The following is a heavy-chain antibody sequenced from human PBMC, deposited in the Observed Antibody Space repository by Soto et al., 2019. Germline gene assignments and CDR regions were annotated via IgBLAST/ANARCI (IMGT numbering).Heavy chain of an antibody. J-gene: IGHJ5*02. CDR3: AREVLSAAAGTEWFDP. V-gene: IGHV1-69*06. CDR1: GGTFSSYA. Sequence: AASVKVSCKASGGTFSSYAISWVRQAPGQGLEWMGGIIPIFGTANYAQKFQGRVTITADKSTSTAYMELSSLRSEDTAVYYCAREVLSAAAGTEWFDPWGQGTLVTVSS. CDR2: IIPIFGTA. D-gene: IGHD6-13*01.